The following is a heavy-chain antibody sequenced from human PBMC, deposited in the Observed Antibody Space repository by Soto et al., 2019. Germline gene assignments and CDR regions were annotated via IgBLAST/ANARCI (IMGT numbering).Heavy chain of an antibody. V-gene: IGHV3-49*03. CDR1: GFTFGDYA. D-gene: IGHD3-3*01. Sequence: SGGSLGLSCTASGFTFGDYAISWLLQAPGKGLEWVVFIRSKAYGGTTEYAASVKGRFTISRGDSKSIAYLQMNSLKTEDTAVYYCARFMYYDFWSVYRTRPPFDYWGQGTLVTGSS. CDR2: IRSKAYGGTT. CDR3: ARFMYYDFWSVYRTRPPFDY. J-gene: IGHJ4*02.